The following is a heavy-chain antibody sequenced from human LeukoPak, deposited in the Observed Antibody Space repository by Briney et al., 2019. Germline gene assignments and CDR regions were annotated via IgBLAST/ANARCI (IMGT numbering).Heavy chain of an antibody. J-gene: IGHJ6*03. V-gene: IGHV3-33*06. Sequence: GGSLRLSCAASGFTFSSYGMHWVRQAPGKGLEWVAVIWYDGSNKYYADSVKGRFTISRDNSKNTLYLQMNGLRAEDTAVYYCAKATGGYCSGGSCYRRYYYYYMDVWGKGTTVTVSS. CDR1: GFTFSSYG. CDR3: AKATGGYCSGGSCYRRYYYYYMDV. D-gene: IGHD2-15*01. CDR2: IWYDGSNK.